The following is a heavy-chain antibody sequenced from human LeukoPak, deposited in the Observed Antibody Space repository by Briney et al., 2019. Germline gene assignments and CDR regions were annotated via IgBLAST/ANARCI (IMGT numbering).Heavy chain of an antibody. CDR2: ISGSGGST. V-gene: IGHV3-23*01. J-gene: IGHJ6*02. CDR3: AKDIGGDYDDYYYGMDV. Sequence: GGSLRLSCAASGFTFSSYAMSWVRQAPGKGLEWVSAISGSGGSTYYADSVKGRFTISRDNAKNSLYLQMNSLRAEDTALYYCAKDIGGDYDDYYYGMDVWGQGTTVTVSS. CDR1: GFTFSSYA. D-gene: IGHD4-17*01.